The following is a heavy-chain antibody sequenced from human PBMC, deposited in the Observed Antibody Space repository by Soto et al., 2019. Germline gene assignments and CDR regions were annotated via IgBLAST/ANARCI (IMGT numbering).Heavy chain of an antibody. CDR2: ISSSSSTI. Sequence: GGSLRLSCAASGFTFSSYSMNWVRQAPGKGLEWVSYISSSSSTIYYADSVKGRFTISRDNAKNSLYLQMNSLRAEDTAVYYCARDTPYYDFWSGYMFGAFDIWGQGTMVTVSS. CDR1: GFTFSSYS. D-gene: IGHD3-3*01. V-gene: IGHV3-48*01. CDR3: ARDTPYYDFWSGYMFGAFDI. J-gene: IGHJ3*02.